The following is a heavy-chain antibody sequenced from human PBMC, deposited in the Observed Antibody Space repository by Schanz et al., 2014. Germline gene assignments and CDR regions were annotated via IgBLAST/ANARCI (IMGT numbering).Heavy chain of an antibody. Sequence: DLEESGGGVVQPGRSLRLSCAASGFTFHTYDMHWVRQAPGKGLEWVAQISHDGHRDFYADSVKGRFTISRDNGKKSLYLQINRVRAEATAFFCGPRDYERAFSSPRHDAFDVWGQGTVVTVSS. CDR1: GFTFHTYD. D-gene: IGHD3-16*01. CDR3: PRDYERAFSSPRHDAFDV. J-gene: IGHJ3*01. CDR2: ISHDGHRD. V-gene: IGHV3-30-3*01.